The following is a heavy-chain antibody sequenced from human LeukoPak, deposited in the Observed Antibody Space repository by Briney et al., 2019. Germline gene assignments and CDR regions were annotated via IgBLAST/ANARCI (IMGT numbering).Heavy chain of an antibody. Sequence: SETLSLTCTVSGGSISSYYWSWIRQPPGKGLEWIGYIYYSGSTNYNPSLKSRVTISVDTSKNQFSLKLSSVTAADTAVYYCARDLTVIVVAGTDDYYYYGMDVWGQGTTVTVSS. J-gene: IGHJ6*02. V-gene: IGHV4-59*01. CDR3: ARDLTVIVVAGTDDYYYYGMDV. D-gene: IGHD6-19*01. CDR1: GGSISSYY. CDR2: IYYSGST.